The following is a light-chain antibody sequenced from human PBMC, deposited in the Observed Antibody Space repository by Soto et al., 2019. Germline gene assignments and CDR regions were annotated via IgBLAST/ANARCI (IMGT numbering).Light chain of an antibody. Sequence: QSALTQPASVSGSPGQSITISCTGTSSDVGAYNYVSWYQQYPGKAPKLMIYEVNNRPSGVSDRFSGSKSGNTASLTISGLQTEDEAAYYCISYPHANTRVFGGGTKVTVL. J-gene: IGLJ2*01. V-gene: IGLV2-14*01. CDR2: EVN. CDR3: ISYPHANTRV. CDR1: SSDVGAYNY.